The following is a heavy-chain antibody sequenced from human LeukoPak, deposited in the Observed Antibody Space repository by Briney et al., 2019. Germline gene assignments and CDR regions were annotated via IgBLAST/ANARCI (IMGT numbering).Heavy chain of an antibody. J-gene: IGHJ6*03. Sequence: SETLSLTCTVSGGSISSYYWSWIRQPPGKGLEWIGYIYYNGSTNHNPSLKSRVTISVDTSKNQFSLKLSSVTAADTAVYYCARTVTAERLNYYYYYMDVWGKGTTVTVSS. CDR2: IYYNGST. V-gene: IGHV4-59*01. CDR1: GGSISSYY. CDR3: ARTVTAERLNYYYYYMDV. D-gene: IGHD2-21*02.